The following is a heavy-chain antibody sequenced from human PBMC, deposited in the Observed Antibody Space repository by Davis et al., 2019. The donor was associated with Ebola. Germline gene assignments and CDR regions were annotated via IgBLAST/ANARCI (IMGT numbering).Heavy chain of an antibody. CDR2: ISYDGSNK. D-gene: IGHD1-26*01. J-gene: IGHJ4*02. V-gene: IGHV3-30*18. CDR1: GFTFSSYA. CDR3: AKVELQGY. Sequence: GESLKISCAASGFTFSSYAMSWVRQAPGKGLEWVAVISYDGSNKYYADSVKGRFTISRDNSKNTLYLQMNSLRAEDTAVYYCAKVELQGYWGQGTLVTVSS.